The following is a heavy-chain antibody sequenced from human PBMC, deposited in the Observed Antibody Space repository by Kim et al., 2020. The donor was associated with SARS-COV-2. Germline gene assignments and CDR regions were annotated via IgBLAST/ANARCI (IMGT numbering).Heavy chain of an antibody. CDR3: ASSFSVEPDAFDI. CDR2: IYHSGST. V-gene: IGHV4-4*02. CDR1: GGSISSSNW. J-gene: IGHJ3*02. D-gene: IGHD1-26*01. Sequence: SETLSLTCAVSGGSISSSNWWSWVRQPPGKGLEWIGEIYHSGSTNYNPSLKSRVTISVDKSKNQFSLKLSSVTAADTAVYYCASSFSVEPDAFDIWGQGTMVTVSS.